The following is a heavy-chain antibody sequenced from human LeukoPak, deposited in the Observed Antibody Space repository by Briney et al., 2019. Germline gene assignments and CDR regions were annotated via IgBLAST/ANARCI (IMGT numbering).Heavy chain of an antibody. Sequence: SVKVSCKASGGTFSSYAISWVRQAPGQGLEWMGGIIPIFGTANYAQRFQGRVTITADESTSTAYMELSSLRSEDTAVYYCASVYKNGMDVWGQGTTVIVSS. CDR2: IIPIFGTA. J-gene: IGHJ6*02. CDR1: GGTFSSYA. V-gene: IGHV1-69*13. D-gene: IGHD5-24*01. CDR3: ASVYKNGMDV.